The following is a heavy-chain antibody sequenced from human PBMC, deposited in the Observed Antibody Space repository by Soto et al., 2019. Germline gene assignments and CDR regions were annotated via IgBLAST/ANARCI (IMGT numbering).Heavy chain of an antibody. J-gene: IGHJ6*02. V-gene: IGHV4-39*01. CDR3: ASLISGYSSSWYVSYYYYGMDV. Sequence: SETLSLTCTVCGGSISSSSYYWGWIRQPPGKGLEWIGSIYYSGSTYYNPSLKSRVTISVDTSKNQFSLKLSSVTAADTAVYYCASLISGYSSSWYVSYYYYGMDVWGQGTTVTVSS. CDR1: GGSISSSSYY. CDR2: IYYSGST. D-gene: IGHD6-13*01.